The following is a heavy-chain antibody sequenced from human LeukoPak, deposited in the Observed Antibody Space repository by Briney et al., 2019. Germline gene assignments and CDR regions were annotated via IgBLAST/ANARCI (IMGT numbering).Heavy chain of an antibody. CDR2: ISYDGSNK. J-gene: IGHJ4*02. V-gene: IGHV3-30*04. Sequence: GGSLRLSCAASGFTFSSYAMHWVRQAPGKGLEWVAVISYDGSNKYYADSVKGRFTISRGNSKNTLYLQMNSLRAEDTAVYYCARSSSGYSYGYNFDYWGQGTLVTVSS. D-gene: IGHD5-18*01. CDR1: GFTFSSYA. CDR3: ARSSSGYSYGYNFDY.